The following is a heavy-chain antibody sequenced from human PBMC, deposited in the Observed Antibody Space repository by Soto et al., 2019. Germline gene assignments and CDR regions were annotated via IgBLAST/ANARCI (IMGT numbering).Heavy chain of an antibody. CDR2: IYWDDDK. D-gene: IGHD6-13*01. J-gene: IGHJ6*02. V-gene: IGHV2-5*02. CDR1: GFSLSTSGVG. CDR3: AHSHEQQLLPEHYYYYYSMDV. Sequence: QITLKESGPTLVKPTQTLTLTCTFSGFSLSTSGVGVGWIRQPPGKALEWLALIYWDDDKRYSPSLKSRLTITKDPPKTHVVLTMTLMHPVDTATYYCAHSHEQQLLPEHYYYYYSMDVWGQGTPVTVSS.